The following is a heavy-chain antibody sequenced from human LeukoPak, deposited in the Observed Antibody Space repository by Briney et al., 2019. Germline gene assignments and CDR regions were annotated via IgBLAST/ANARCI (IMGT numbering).Heavy chain of an antibody. CDR1: GFTVSRNY. J-gene: IGHJ3*02. D-gene: IGHD1-26*01. V-gene: IGHV3-53*01. Sequence: GGSLRLSCAASGFTVSRNYMSWVRQAPGKGLEWVSEIYSGGSTYYAASVKGRFSISRDNSKNTVYLQMNSLRVEDTAVYYCARELREHGVFDIWGQGIMVTVSS. CDR2: IYSGGST. CDR3: ARELREHGVFDI.